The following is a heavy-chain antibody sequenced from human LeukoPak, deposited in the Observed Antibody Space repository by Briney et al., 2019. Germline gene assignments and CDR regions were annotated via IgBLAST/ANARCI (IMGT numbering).Heavy chain of an antibody. V-gene: IGHV4-38-2*02. Sequence: SETLSLTCTVSNYSISSDYYWGWIRQPPGKGLEWIGSLFHSGTIYYTPSLKSRVTTSVDTSNNQFSLKLSSVTAADTAVYYCARDPYCGGDCFHWAFDIWGQGTMVTVSS. CDR3: ARDPYCGGDCFHWAFDI. J-gene: IGHJ3*02. CDR1: NYSISSDYY. D-gene: IGHD2-21*02. CDR2: LFHSGTI.